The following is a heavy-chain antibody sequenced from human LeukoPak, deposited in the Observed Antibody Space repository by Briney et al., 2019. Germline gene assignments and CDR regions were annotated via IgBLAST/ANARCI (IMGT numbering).Heavy chain of an antibody. CDR2: ISYDGSIK. D-gene: IGHD3-3*01. CDR1: GFTFSSYA. V-gene: IGHV3-30*04. CDR3: AREQLYYDFPLDY. Sequence: PGGSLRLSCAASGFTFSSYAMHWVRQAPGKGLEWVAVISYDGSIKYYADSVKGRFTISRDNSKNTLYLQVNSLRAEDTAVYYCAREQLYYDFPLDYWGQGTLDTVSS. J-gene: IGHJ4*02.